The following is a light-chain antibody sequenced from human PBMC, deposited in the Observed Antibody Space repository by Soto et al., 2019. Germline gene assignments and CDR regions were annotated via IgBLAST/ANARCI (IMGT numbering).Light chain of an antibody. CDR3: QQYNSYSL. CDR2: DAS. V-gene: IGKV1-5*01. J-gene: IGKJ4*01. Sequence: DIHMTQSPSTLSASLGDRVTITCRASQSISSWLAWYQQKPGKAPKLLIYDASSLESGVPSRFSGSGSGTEFTLTINSMQPDDFATYYCQQYNSYSLFGGGTKVDIK. CDR1: QSISSW.